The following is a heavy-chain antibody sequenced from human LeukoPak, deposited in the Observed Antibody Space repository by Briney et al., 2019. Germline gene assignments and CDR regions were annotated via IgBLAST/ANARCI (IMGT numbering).Heavy chain of an antibody. D-gene: IGHD3-16*02. V-gene: IGHV1-2*06. CDR2: INPNSGGT. J-gene: IGHJ6*03. Sequence: ASVKVSCKASGYTSTGYYMHWVRQAPGQGLEWMGRINPNSGGTNYAQKFQGRVTMTRDTSISTAYMELSRLRSDDTAVYYCARQQPEIMITFGGVIVPHMDVWGKGTTVTVSS. CDR1: GYTSTGYY. CDR3: ARQQPEIMITFGGVIVPHMDV.